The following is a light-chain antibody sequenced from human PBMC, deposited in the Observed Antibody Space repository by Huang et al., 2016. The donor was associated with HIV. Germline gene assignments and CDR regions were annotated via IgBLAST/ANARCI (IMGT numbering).Light chain of an antibody. J-gene: IGKJ3*01. CDR3: QQYDSSPIFT. V-gene: IGKV3-20*01. Sequence: EIVLTQSLGTVSLSPGERATLSCRASQSVSSKYLAWYQQKPGQAPRLRIYGASYRATGIPDRFSGSGSGTDFTLTISRLEPEDFAVYYCQQYDSSPIFTFGPGTKVDIK. CDR1: QSVSSKY. CDR2: GAS.